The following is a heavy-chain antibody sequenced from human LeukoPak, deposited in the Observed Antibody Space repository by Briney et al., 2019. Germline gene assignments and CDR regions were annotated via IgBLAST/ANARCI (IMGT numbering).Heavy chain of an antibody. J-gene: IGHJ4*02. CDR1: GVSFSGYY. D-gene: IGHD3-16*02. V-gene: IGHV4-34*01. Sequence: SETLSLTCAVYGVSFSGYYWSWIRQPPGKGLEWIGEINHSGSTNYNPSLKSRVTISVDTSKNQFSLKLSSVTAADTAVYYCARGRIYYVWGSYRPFDYWGQGTLVTVSS. CDR3: ARGRIYYVWGSYRPFDY. CDR2: INHSGST.